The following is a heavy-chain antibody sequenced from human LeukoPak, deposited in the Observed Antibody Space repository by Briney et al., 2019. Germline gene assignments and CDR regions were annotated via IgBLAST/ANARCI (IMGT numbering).Heavy chain of an antibody. CDR3: ARGGVGANLDY. J-gene: IGHJ4*02. D-gene: IGHD1-26*01. CDR1: GFIFSSYW. Sequence: GGSLRLSCAASGFIFSSYWMHWVRQAPGKGLVWVSRINKDGSSTTYAESVKGRFTISRDNAKNTLYLQMNSLRAEDTAVYYCARGGVGANLDYWGQGTLVTVSS. CDR2: INKDGSST. V-gene: IGHV3-74*01.